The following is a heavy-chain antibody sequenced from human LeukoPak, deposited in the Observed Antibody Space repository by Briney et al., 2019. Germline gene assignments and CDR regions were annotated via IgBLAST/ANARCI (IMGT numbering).Heavy chain of an antibody. CDR3: AREWLRLRDY. Sequence: GGSLRLSCAASGFTFNSYNMNWVRQAPGKGLEWVSSITSTSSYTFYADSVKGRFTISRDNAKNSLYLQMNSLRAEDTAVYYCAREWLRLRDYWGQGTLVTVSS. D-gene: IGHD5-12*01. J-gene: IGHJ4*02. CDR2: ITSTSSYT. CDR1: GFTFNSYN. V-gene: IGHV3-21*01.